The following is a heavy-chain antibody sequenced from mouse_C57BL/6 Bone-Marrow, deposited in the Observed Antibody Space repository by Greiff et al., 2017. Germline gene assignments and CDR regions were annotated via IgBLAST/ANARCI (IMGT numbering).Heavy chain of an antibody. V-gene: IGHV10-3*01. Sequence: EAGGGLVQPKGSLKLSCAASGFTFNTYAMHWVRQAPGKGLEWVARIRSKSSNYATYYADSVKDRFTISRDDSQSMLYLQMNNLKTEDTAMYYCVRDDGYDGGYWYFDVWGTGTTVTVSS. CDR2: IRSKSSNYAT. CDR1: GFTFNTYA. CDR3: VRDDGYDGGYWYFDV. J-gene: IGHJ1*03. D-gene: IGHD2-2*01.